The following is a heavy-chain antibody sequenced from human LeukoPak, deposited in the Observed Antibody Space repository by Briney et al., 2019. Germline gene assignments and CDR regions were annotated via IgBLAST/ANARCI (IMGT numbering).Heavy chain of an antibody. CDR2: INPSGGST. CDR3: ARDYCTNGVCYPWTD. CDR1: GYTFTSYY. J-gene: IGHJ4*02. Sequence: ASVKVSCKASGYTFTSYYMHWVRQAPGQGLEWMGIINPSGGSTSYAQKFRGRVTMTRDTSTSTVYMELSSLRSEDTAVYYCARDYCTNGVCYPWTDWGQGTLVTVSS. D-gene: IGHD2-8*01. V-gene: IGHV1-46*01.